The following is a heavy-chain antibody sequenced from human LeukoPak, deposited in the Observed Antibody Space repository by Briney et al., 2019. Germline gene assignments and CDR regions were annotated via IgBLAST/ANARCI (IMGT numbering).Heavy chain of an antibody. Sequence: ETLSLTCAVYGGSFSGYYWSWIRQPPGKGLEWVSAISGSSGSTYYADSVKGRFTISRDNSKNTLYLQMNSLRAEDTAVYYCARSYYDFWSGLLFDYWGQGTLVTVSS. V-gene: IGHV3-23*01. CDR3: ARSYYDFWSGLLFDY. D-gene: IGHD3-3*01. CDR1: GGSFSGYY. CDR2: ISGSSGST. J-gene: IGHJ4*02.